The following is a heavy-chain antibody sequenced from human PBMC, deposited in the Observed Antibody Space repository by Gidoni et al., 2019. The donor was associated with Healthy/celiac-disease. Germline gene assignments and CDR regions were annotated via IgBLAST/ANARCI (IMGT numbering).Heavy chain of an antibody. Sequence: EVQLVQSGAEVKKPGESLRISCKGSGYSFTSYWISWVRQMPGKGLECMGRIDPSDSDTNYSPSFQGHVTISADKSISTAYLQWSSLKASDTAMYYCARAPDKIAAAGTLAYYYYYYMDVWGKGTTVTVSS. D-gene: IGHD6-13*01. J-gene: IGHJ6*03. CDR2: IDPSDSDT. V-gene: IGHV5-10-1*03. CDR1: GYSFTSYW. CDR3: ARAPDKIAAAGTLAYYYYYYMDV.